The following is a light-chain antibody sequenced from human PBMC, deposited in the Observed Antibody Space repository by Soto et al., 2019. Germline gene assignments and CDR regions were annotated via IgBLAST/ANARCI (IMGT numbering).Light chain of an antibody. CDR1: QSISTW. J-gene: IGKJ1*01. CDR3: QQYNSYSPT. Sequence: IQMTQSHYTLSASVGDRVTITCRASQSISTWLAWYQQKPGKAPKLLIYDASSLESGVPSRFSGSGSGTEFTLTISSLQPDDFATYYCQQYNSYSPTFGQVTKVDIK. CDR2: DAS. V-gene: IGKV1-5*01.